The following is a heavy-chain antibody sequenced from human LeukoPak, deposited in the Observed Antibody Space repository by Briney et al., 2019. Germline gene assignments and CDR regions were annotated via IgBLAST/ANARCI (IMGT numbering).Heavy chain of an antibody. J-gene: IGHJ4*02. CDR2: IYYSGST. D-gene: IGHD1-26*01. CDR3: ARGVGPTTAQSTFDY. CDR1: GGSISSYY. Sequence: SETLSLTCTVSGGSISSYYWSWIRQPPGKGLEWIGYIYYSGSTNYNPSLKGRVTISVDTSKNQFSLKLSSVTAADTAVYYCARGVGPTTAQSTFDYWGQGALVTVSS. V-gene: IGHV4-59*01.